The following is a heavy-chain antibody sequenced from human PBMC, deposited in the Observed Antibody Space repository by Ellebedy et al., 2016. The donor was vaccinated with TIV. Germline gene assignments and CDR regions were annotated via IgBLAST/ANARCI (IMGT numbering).Heavy chain of an antibody. CDR1: GGSISTTSNY. CDR2: IYYRGRA. Sequence: SETLSLTCTVSGGSISTTSNYWGWIRQPPGKGLEWIGSIYYRGRAYYNPSLKSRVTISVDRSKNQFSLKLSSVTAADTAVYYCARAWRDWGQGTLVTVSS. V-gene: IGHV4-39*07. CDR3: ARAWRD. D-gene: IGHD1-1*01. J-gene: IGHJ4*02.